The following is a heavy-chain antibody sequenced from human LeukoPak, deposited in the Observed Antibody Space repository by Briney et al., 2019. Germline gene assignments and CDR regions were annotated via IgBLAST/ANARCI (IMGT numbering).Heavy chain of an antibody. Sequence: ASVKVSFTASGYTFTSYYMHWVRQAPGLGLEWMGIINPSGGSTNYAQKFQGRVTMTRDTSTSTVYMELSSLRSEDTTVYYCARDACSSRICSAGGNWFDPWGQGTLVTVSS. CDR1: GYTFTSYY. D-gene: IGHD2-2*01. V-gene: IGHV1-46*01. CDR3: ARDACSSRICSAGGNWFDP. CDR2: INPSGGST. J-gene: IGHJ5*02.